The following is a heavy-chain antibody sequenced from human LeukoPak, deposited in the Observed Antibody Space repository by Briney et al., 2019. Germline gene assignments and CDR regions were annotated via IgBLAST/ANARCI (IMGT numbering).Heavy chain of an antibody. CDR2: ISYDGGST. Sequence: GGSLRLSCAASGFTFSTYAMHWVRQAPGKGLEWGAIISYDGGSTSYADSVKGRFTISRDNSKNTLYLQMSSLRTEDTAVYYCAKIEGSSSYYFDYWGQGTLVTVSS. CDR1: GFTFSTYA. D-gene: IGHD6-6*01. CDR3: AKIEGSSSYYFDY. J-gene: IGHJ4*02. V-gene: IGHV3-30*18.